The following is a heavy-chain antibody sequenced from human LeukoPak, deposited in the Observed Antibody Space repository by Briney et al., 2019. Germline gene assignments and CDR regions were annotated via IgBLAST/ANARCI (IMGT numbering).Heavy chain of an antibody. V-gene: IGHV3-11*04. CDR1: GFTFSDYY. J-gene: IGHJ1*01. Sequence: KPGGSLRLSCAASGFTFSDYYMSWIRQAPGKGLEWVSYISSSGSTIYYADSVKGRFTISRDNAKNSLYLQMNSLRAEDTAVYYCATYNSRNAREFQSWGQGTLVTVSS. CDR3: ATYNSRNAREFQS. D-gene: IGHD3-22*01. CDR2: ISSSGSTI.